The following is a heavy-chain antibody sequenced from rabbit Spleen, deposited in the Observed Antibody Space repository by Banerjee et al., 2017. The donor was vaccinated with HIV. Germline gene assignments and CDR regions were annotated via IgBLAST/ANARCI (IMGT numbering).Heavy chain of an antibody. V-gene: IGHV1S45*01. CDR1: GVSFSISSY. CDR3: ARDTSSSFSSYGMDL. Sequence: QQQLVESGGGLVKPEGSLKLSCTASGVSFSISSYICWVRQAPGKGLEWIACIDAGSSTFTYFATWAKGRFTISKTSSTTVTLQMTRLTAADTATYFCARDTSSSFSSYGMDLWGPGTLVTVS. CDR2: IDAGSSTFT. J-gene: IGHJ6*01. D-gene: IGHD1-1*01.